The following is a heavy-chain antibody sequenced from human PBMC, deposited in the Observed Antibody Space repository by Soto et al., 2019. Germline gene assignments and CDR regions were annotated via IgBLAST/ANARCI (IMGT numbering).Heavy chain of an antibody. J-gene: IGHJ4*02. V-gene: IGHV4-30-2*01. CDR3: ARLVGVALSP. CDR1: GGSISSGHYP. D-gene: IGHD2-21*01. CDR2: IYPGGKT. Sequence: ASEILSLTCAVSGGSISSGHYPWTWIRQPPGKGLEWIGYIYPGGKTYYRSSLKSRVTIALDTSKNLVSLRLTSVTAADTAVYFCARLVGVALSPWGQGTLVTVSS.